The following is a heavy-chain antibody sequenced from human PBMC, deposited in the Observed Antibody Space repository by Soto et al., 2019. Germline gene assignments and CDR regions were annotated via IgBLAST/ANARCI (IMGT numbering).Heavy chain of an antibody. D-gene: IGHD3-3*01. CDR1: GYTFTKYD. CDR3: VRQYYDFWTDYPDFYY. Sequence: QVQLVQSGAEVRRPGASVKVSCKASGYTFTKYDISWVRQAPGQGLEWLGLISPNSGRPSYAQKSEGRVTMTTDTSTTTPYLELRSLSSDDTAVYYCVRQYYDFWTDYPDFYYWGQGTLVTVSS. J-gene: IGHJ4*02. V-gene: IGHV1-18*04. CDR2: ISPNSGRP.